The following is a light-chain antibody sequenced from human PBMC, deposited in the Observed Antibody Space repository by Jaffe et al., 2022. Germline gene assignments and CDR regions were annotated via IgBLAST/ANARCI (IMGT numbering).Light chain of an antibody. Sequence: DIQMTQSPSSLSASVGDRVTITCQASQDISNSLNWYQQKPGKAPKLLIYDASNLETGVPSRFSGSGSGTDFSFTISSLQPEDIATYYCQQYENLPPTFGQGTRLEIK. CDR1: QDISNS. V-gene: IGKV1-33*01. CDR3: QQYENLPPT. CDR2: DAS. J-gene: IGKJ5*01.